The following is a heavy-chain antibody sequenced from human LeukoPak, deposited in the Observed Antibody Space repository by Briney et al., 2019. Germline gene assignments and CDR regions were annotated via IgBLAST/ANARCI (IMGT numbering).Heavy chain of an antibody. CDR3: ARHRGSGYPYFDY. CDR1: GGSINNYC. D-gene: IGHD3-22*01. J-gene: IGHJ4*02. CDR2: IYYSGST. Sequence: SETLTLTCTVSGGSINNYCWSWIRQPPGKGLEWIGYIYYSGSTNYNPSLKSRVTISVDTPKNQFSLKLSSLTAADTAVYYCARHRGSGYPYFDYWGQGNLVTVSS. V-gene: IGHV4-59*01.